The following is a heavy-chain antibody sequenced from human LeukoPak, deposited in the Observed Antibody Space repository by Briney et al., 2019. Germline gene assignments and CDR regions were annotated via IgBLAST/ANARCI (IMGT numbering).Heavy chain of an antibody. D-gene: IGHD4-11*01. CDR1: GSSLSSAYW. Sequence: PSETLSLTCAVPGSSLSSAYWWSWVRQSPGMGLEWIGQVSYSGTTKYTASLRSRLFISVDRSKNQFSLEMNSMTAADTAVYFCAKETDYSHPNWFDSWGQGILVTVSS. CDR3: AKETDYSHPNWFDS. V-gene: IGHV4-4*02. J-gene: IGHJ5*01. CDR2: VSYSGTT.